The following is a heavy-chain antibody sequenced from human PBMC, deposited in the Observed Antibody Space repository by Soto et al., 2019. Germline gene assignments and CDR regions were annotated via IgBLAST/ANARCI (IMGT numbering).Heavy chain of an antibody. CDR2: IYYSGST. D-gene: IGHD7-27*01. CDR3: ARTGDKGGDGAYYFHY. Sequence: PSETLSLTCTVSGASISSGDYYWSWIRQPPGKGLEWIGYIYYSGSTYYNPSLRSRVTISVDTSKNQFSLNLSSVTAADTAVYYCARTGDKGGDGAYYFHYWGQGTLVTVSS. V-gene: IGHV4-30-4*01. CDR1: GASISSGDYY. J-gene: IGHJ4*02.